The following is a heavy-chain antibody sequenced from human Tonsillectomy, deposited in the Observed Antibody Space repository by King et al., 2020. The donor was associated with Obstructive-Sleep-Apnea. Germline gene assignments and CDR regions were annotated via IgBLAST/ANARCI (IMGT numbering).Heavy chain of an antibody. V-gene: IGHV3-33*01. CDR3: ASFYRYYYASQSEYYVFDP. Sequence: QVQLVESGGGVVQPGRSLRLSCVASGFTFSTYGMHWVRQAPGKGLEWVAFIRNDGSDKYYADSVKGRFTISRDNSKNTLYLEMNSLRVEDTAVYYCASFYRYYYASQSEYYVFDPWGLGTLVTVSS. D-gene: IGHD3-10*01. J-gene: IGHJ5*02. CDR1: GFTFSTYG. CDR2: IRNDGSDK.